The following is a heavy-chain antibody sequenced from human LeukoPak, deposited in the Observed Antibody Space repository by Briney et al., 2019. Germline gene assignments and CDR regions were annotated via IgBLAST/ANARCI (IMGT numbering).Heavy chain of an antibody. D-gene: IGHD3-9*01. CDR1: GYTFYGYV. Sequence: PGGSLRLSCAASGYTFYGYVMNWVRQAPGKGLEWVSSISSSSVYISYADSVKGRFTVSRDNAKNSLYLQMNSLRAEDTAVYYCARALFDILTGYYPFLDYWGQGTLVTVSS. V-gene: IGHV3-21*01. CDR3: ARALFDILTGYYPFLDY. CDR2: ISSSSVYI. J-gene: IGHJ4*02.